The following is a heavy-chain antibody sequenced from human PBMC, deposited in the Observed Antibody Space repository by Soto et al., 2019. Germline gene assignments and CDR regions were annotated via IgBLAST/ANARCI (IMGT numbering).Heavy chain of an antibody. CDR3: AMEYCSSTSCYRDY. Sequence: QVQLVQSGAEVKKPGSSVKVSCKASGGTFSSYTISWVRQAPGQGLEWMGRNITILGIANYAQKFQGRVTITADKSTSTAYRELSSLRSEDTAVYYCAMEYCSSTSCYRDYWGQGTLVTVSS. CDR1: GGTFSSYT. V-gene: IGHV1-69*02. CDR2: NITILGIA. J-gene: IGHJ4*02. D-gene: IGHD2-2*02.